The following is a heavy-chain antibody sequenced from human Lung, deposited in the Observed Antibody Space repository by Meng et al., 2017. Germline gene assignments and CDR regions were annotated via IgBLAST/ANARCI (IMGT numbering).Heavy chain of an antibody. Sequence: QGQLQQWGAGLLKPSETLSLTCAVYGGSFSGYYWSWIRQPPGEGLEWIGEIIDSGSTNYNPSLKSRVTISVDTSKNQFSLRVTSVTAADRAVYYCVRRTYSSGWYFDYWGQGTLVTVSS. CDR3: VRRTYSSGWYFDY. CDR2: IIDSGST. CDR1: GGSFSGYY. D-gene: IGHD6-19*01. V-gene: IGHV4-34*02. J-gene: IGHJ4*02.